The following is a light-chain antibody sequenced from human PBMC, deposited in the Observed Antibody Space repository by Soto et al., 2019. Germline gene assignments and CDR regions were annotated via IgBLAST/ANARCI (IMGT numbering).Light chain of an antibody. CDR2: GNS. J-gene: IGLJ2*01. CDR3: AAWDDGLNGVA. V-gene: IGLV1-40*01. CDR1: SSNIGAGYD. Sequence: QSVLTQPPSVSGAPGQRVTISCTGSSSNIGAGYDVHWYQQLPGTAPKLLIYGNSNRPSGVPDRFFGSKSGTSASLAISGLQSEDEADYYCAAWDDGLNGVAFGGGTKLTVL.